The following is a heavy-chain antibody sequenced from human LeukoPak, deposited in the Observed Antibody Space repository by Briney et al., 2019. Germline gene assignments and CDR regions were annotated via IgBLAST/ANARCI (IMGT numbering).Heavy chain of an antibody. CDR3: ARRGSGYGFDY. CDR2: ISSSSSTI. D-gene: IGHD5-12*01. V-gene: IGHV3-48*01. Sequence: GGSLRLSCAASGFTFSSYSMNWVRQAPGKGLEWVSYISSSSSTIYYADSVKGRFTISRDNAKNSLYLQMNSLRAEDTAVYYCARRGSGYGFDYWGQGTLVTVSS. CDR1: GFTFSSYS. J-gene: IGHJ4*02.